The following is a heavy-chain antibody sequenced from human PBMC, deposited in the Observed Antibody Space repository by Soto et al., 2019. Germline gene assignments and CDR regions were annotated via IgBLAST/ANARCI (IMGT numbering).Heavy chain of an antibody. D-gene: IGHD3-9*01. CDR3: AKDLHLAAYYEILTGQTPSDY. Sequence: EVQLLESGGGLVQPGGSLRLYCAASGFTFSSYAMSWVRQAPGKGLEWVSAISGSGGSTYYADSVKGRFTISRDNSKNTLYLQMNSLRAEDTAVYYCAKDLHLAAYYEILTGQTPSDYWGQGTLVTVSS. CDR1: GFTFSSYA. V-gene: IGHV3-23*01. J-gene: IGHJ4*02. CDR2: ISGSGGST.